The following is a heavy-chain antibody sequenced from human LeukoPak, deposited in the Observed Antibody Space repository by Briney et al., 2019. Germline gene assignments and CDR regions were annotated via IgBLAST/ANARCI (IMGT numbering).Heavy chain of an antibody. V-gene: IGHV1-46*01. Sequence: ASVKVSCKASGYTFTSYYMHWVRQAPGQGLEWMGIINPRGGSTSYAQKFQGRVTMTRDTSTSTVYMELSSLRSEDTAVYYCARVRRFGELLHGYDAFDIWGQGTMVTVSS. CDR1: GYTFTSYY. J-gene: IGHJ3*02. D-gene: IGHD3-10*01. CDR3: ARVRRFGELLHGYDAFDI. CDR2: INPRGGST.